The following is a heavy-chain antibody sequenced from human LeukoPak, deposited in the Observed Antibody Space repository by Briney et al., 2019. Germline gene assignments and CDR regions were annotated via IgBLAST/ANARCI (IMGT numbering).Heavy chain of an antibody. CDR1: GFTFSSYG. J-gene: IGHJ4*02. V-gene: IGHV3-33*01. D-gene: IGHD3-10*01. Sequence: PGGSLRLSCAASGFTFSSYGMHWVRQAPGKGLEGVAVIWYDGSNKYYADSVKGRFTISRDNSKNTLYLQMNSLRAEDTAVYYCARAPRGELFLDYWGQGTLVTVSS. CDR3: ARAPRGELFLDY. CDR2: IWYDGSNK.